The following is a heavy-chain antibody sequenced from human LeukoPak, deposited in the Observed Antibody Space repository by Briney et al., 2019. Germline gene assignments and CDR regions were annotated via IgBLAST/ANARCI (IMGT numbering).Heavy chain of an antibody. CDR3: AKGTYMDV. Sequence: GGSLRLSCAASGFTFSSYSMNWVRQAPGKGLEWVSSISSSSSSIYYADSVKGRFTISRDNSKNTLYLQMNSLRAEDTAVYYCAKGTYMDVWGKGTTVTVSS. V-gene: IGHV3-21*04. J-gene: IGHJ6*03. CDR1: GFTFSSYS. CDR2: ISSSSSSI.